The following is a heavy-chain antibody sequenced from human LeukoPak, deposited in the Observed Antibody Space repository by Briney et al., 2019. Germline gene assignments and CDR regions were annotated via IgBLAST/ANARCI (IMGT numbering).Heavy chain of an antibody. CDR2: ISAYNGNT. V-gene: IGHV1-18*01. D-gene: IGHD2-21*02. Sequence: GASVKVSCKASGYTFTSYGISWVRQAPGQGLEWMGWISAYNGNTNYAQKLQGRVTTTTDTSTSTAYMELRSLRSDDTAVYYCARSFLGVTNYYMDVWGKGTTVTVSS. CDR3: ARSFLGVTNYYMDV. J-gene: IGHJ6*03. CDR1: GYTFTSYG.